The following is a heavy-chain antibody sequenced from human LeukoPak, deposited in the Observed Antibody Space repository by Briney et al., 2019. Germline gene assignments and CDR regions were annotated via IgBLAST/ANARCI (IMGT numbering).Heavy chain of an antibody. J-gene: IGHJ4*02. CDR1: GYTFTGYY. D-gene: IGHD3-10*01. V-gene: IGHV1-2*02. Sequence: ASVKAYCKASGYTFTGYYMHWVRQAPGQGLEWMGWINPNSGGTNYAQKFQGRVTMTRDTSISTAYMELSRLRSDDTAVYYCARLYGSGLYYFDYWGQGTLVTVSS. CDR3: ARLYGSGLYYFDY. CDR2: INPNSGGT.